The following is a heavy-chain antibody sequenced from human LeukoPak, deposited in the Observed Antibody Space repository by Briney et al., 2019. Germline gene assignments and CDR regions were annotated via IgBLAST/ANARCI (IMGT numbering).Heavy chain of an antibody. CDR1: GGSISSGGYS. CDR2: IYHSGST. D-gene: IGHD3-22*01. CDR3: ASGSTLLYDSSGYYNDAFDI. Sequence: PSETLPLTCAVSGGSISSGGYSWSWIRQPPGKGLEWIGYIYHSGSTYYNPSLKSRVTISVDRSKNQFSLKLSSVTAADTAVYYCASGSTLLYDSSGYYNDAFDIWGQGTMVTVSS. V-gene: IGHV4-30-2*01. J-gene: IGHJ3*02.